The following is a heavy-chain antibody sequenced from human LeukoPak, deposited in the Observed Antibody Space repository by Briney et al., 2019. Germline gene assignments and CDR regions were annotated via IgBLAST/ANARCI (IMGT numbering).Heavy chain of an antibody. Sequence: SETLSLTCAVFGGSFSGYYWSWIRQPPGKGLEWPGEINHSGSTNYNPSLKSRVTISVDTPKNQFSLKLSSVTAADTAVYYCARDRRLVPYYYYYYMDVWGKGTTVTISS. D-gene: IGHD6-19*01. CDR3: ARDRRLVPYYYYYYMDV. CDR1: GGSFSGYY. CDR2: INHSGST. J-gene: IGHJ6*03. V-gene: IGHV4-34*01.